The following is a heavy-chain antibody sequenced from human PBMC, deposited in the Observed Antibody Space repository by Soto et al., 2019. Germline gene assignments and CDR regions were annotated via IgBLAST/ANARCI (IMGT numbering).Heavy chain of an antibody. CDR1: GFTFSSYW. V-gene: IGHV3-74*01. CDR2: MNEDGGTT. D-gene: IGHD3-10*01. J-gene: IGHJ6*02. Sequence: GSLRLSCAASGFTFSSYWMHWVRQATGKGLVWVSRMNEDGGTTDYADSVKGRFTISRDNAKNTLYLQMNSLRVEDTAVYYCASDLSGRADVWGQGTTVTVSS. CDR3: ASDLSGRADV.